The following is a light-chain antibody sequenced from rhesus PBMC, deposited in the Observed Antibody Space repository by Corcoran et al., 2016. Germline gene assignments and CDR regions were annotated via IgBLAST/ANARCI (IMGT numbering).Light chain of an antibody. Sequence: SSGLTQEPALSVALGHTVRMTCQGDSLKTYYASWYQQKPGQVPVLIIYGNTNRPSGIPGRCSGSWSGNTGSLTITGAQVEDEADCYCGSWDNSGNHYIFGAGTRLTVL. CDR3: GSWDNSGNHYI. CDR1: SLKTYY. V-gene: IGLV3S11*01. CDR2: GNT. J-gene: IGLJ1*01.